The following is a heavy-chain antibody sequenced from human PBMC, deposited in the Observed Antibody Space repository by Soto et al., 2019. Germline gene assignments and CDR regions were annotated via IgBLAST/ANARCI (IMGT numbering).Heavy chain of an antibody. CDR3: ATDYDYIWGSPY. CDR1: GFTFSSYS. J-gene: IGHJ4*02. Sequence: PGGSLRLSCASSGFTFSSYSMNWVRQAPGKGLEWVSYISSSSSTIYYADSVKGRFTISRDNAKNSLYLQMNSLRAEDTAVYYCATDYDYIWGSPYWGQGTLVTVSS. CDR2: ISSSSSTI. V-gene: IGHV3-48*01. D-gene: IGHD3-16*01.